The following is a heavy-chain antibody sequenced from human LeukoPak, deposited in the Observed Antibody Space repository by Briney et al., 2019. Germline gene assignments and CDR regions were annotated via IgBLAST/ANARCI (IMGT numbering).Heavy chain of an antibody. D-gene: IGHD3-22*01. J-gene: IGHJ4*02. CDR3: ARGSPPRRNYDSRGYYSYYFDY. Sequence: ASVKVSCKAFGYTFTGYYMHWVRQAPGQGLEWMGWINPNSGGTNYAQKFQGRVTMTRDTSISTGYMELSRLRSDDTAVYYCARGSPPRRNYDSRGYYSYYFDYWGQGTLVTVSS. CDR2: INPNSGGT. V-gene: IGHV1-2*02. CDR1: GYTFTGYY.